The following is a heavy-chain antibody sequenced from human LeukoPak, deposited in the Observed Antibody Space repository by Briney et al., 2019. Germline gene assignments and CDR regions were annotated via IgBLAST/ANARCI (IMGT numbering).Heavy chain of an antibody. CDR2: IYYSGST. Sequence: SETLSLTCTVSGGSISSGDYYWSWIRQPPGKGLEWIGYIYYSGSTYYNPSLKSRVTISVDTSKNQFSLKLSSVTAADTAVYYCARHVNYYYGMDVWGQGTTVTVSS. CDR1: GGSISSGDYY. J-gene: IGHJ6*02. CDR3: ARHVNYYYGMDV. V-gene: IGHV4-30-4*01.